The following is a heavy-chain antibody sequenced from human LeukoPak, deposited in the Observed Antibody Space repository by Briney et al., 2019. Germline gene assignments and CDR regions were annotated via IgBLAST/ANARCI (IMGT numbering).Heavy chain of an antibody. Sequence: PGGSLRLSCAASGFTFYDYAMHWVRQAPGKGLEWVSGISWNSGSIGYADSVKGRFTISRDNAKNSLYLQMNSLRAEDTALYYCAKETSYGDYSFDYWGQGTLVTVSS. V-gene: IGHV3-9*01. D-gene: IGHD4-17*01. CDR3: AKETSYGDYSFDY. J-gene: IGHJ4*02. CDR2: ISWNSGSI. CDR1: GFTFYDYA.